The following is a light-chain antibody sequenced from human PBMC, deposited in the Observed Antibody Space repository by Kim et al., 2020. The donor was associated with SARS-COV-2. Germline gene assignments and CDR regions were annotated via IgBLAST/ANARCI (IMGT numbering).Light chain of an antibody. CDR1: ALPKQY. Sequence: SYELTQPPSVSVSPGQTARITCPGDALPKQYAYWYQQKPGQAPVLVIYKDSERPSGIPERFSGSSSGTTVTLTISGVQAEDEADYYCQSADSSGTYEFGG. CDR3: QSADSSGTYE. J-gene: IGLJ2*01. CDR2: KDS. V-gene: IGLV3-25*03.